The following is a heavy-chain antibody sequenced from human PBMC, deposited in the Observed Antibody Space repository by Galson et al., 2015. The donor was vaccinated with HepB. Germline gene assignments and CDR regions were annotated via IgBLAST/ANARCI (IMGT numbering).Heavy chain of an antibody. Sequence: SLRLSCAASGFTFRHYAMHWVRQAPGKGLDWVSIISYDGNNKYYADSVEGRFTISRDSSKNALYLQMNSLRPEDTAVYFCATDLVQLTTTWGYGMDVWGQGTAVTVSS. CDR3: ATDLVQLTTTWGYGMDV. J-gene: IGHJ6*02. CDR2: ISYDGNNK. V-gene: IGHV3-30*04. D-gene: IGHD7-27*01. CDR1: GFTFRHYA.